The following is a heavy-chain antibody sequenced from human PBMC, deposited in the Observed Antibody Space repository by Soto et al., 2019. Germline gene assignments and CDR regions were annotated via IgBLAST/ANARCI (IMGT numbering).Heavy chain of an antibody. CDR2: IYWDDDK. CDR1: GFSLSTSGVG. Sequence: QITLKESGPTLVKPTQTLTLTCTFSGFSLSTSGVGVGWIRQPPGKALEWLALIYWDDDKRYSPSLKSRLTSPKDTTHSQLVLQMTHTAPVDTATYYCALRPELAIAVAGTVEDWFDPWGRGTLVTVSS. D-gene: IGHD6-19*01. V-gene: IGHV2-5*02. CDR3: ALRPELAIAVAGTVEDWFDP. J-gene: IGHJ5*02.